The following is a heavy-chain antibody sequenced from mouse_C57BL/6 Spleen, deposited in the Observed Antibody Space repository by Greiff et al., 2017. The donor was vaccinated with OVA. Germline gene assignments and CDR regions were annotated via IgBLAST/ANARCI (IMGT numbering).Heavy chain of an antibody. Sequence: EVQLVESGGGLVQPGGSLSLSCAASGFTFTDYYMSWVRQPPGKALEWLGFIRNKANGYTTEYNASVKGRFTISSDNYTSILYRQRNALRAEDSATYYCARYYYGSSYVDYWGQGTTLTVSS. V-gene: IGHV7-3*01. J-gene: IGHJ2*01. D-gene: IGHD1-1*01. CDR1: GFTFTDYY. CDR2: IRNKANGYTT. CDR3: ARYYYGSSYVDY.